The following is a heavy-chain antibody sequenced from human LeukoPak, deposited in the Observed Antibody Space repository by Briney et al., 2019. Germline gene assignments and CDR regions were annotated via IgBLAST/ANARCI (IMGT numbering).Heavy chain of an antibody. CDR2: VSAYNGNT. V-gene: IGHV1-18*01. D-gene: IGHD6-19*01. J-gene: IGHJ4*02. Sequence: ASVKVSCKASGYTFTSYGISWVRQAPGQGLEWMGWVSAYNGNTNYAQKLQGRVTMTTDTSTSTAYMELRSLRSDDTAVYYCARGPNSSGWFRKYYFDYWGQGTLVTVSS. CDR3: ARGPNSSGWFRKYYFDY. CDR1: GYTFTSYG.